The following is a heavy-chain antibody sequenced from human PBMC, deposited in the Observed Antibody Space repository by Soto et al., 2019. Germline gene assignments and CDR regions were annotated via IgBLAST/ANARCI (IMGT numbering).Heavy chain of an antibody. V-gene: IGHV3-74*01. Sequence: EVQLVESGGGLVQPGGSLRLSCEASGFSFSSYWMLWVRQDPGKGLLWVARVSPDGGGTSYADSVKGRFTIFRDNAKNTVYLQMNSLRVEDTAVYFCARGRWELLPSDWGQGTLFTVSS. J-gene: IGHJ4*02. CDR1: GFSFSSYW. D-gene: IGHD1-26*01. CDR2: VSPDGGGT. CDR3: ARGRWELLPSD.